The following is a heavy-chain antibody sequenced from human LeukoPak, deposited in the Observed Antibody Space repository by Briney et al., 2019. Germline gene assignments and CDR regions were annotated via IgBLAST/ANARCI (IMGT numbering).Heavy chain of an antibody. CDR2: ISSSGSTI. CDR3: ARDGRDQGFTAMARGYYYDGMDV. Sequence: PGGSLRLSCAASGFTFSDYYMSWIRQAPGKGLEWVSYISSSGSTIYYADSVKGRFTISRDNAKNSLYLQMNSLRAEDTAVYYCARDGRDQGFTAMARGYYYDGMDVWGQGTTVTVSS. CDR1: GFTFSDYY. V-gene: IGHV3-11*01. D-gene: IGHD5-18*01. J-gene: IGHJ6*02.